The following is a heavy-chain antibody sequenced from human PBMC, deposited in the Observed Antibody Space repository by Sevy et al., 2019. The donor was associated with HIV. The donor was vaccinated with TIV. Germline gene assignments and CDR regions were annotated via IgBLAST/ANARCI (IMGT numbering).Heavy chain of an antibody. CDR1: GFTFSSYA. CDR2: ISYDGSNK. D-gene: IGHD5-12*01. CDR3: ARSWVVATIGGWFDP. J-gene: IGHJ5*02. Sequence: GGSLRLSCAASGFTFSSYAMHWVRQAPGKGLEWMAVISYDGSNKYYADSVKGRFTISRDNSKNRLYLQMNSLRAEDPAVYYCARSWVVATIGGWFDPWGQGTLVTVSS. V-gene: IGHV3-30-3*01.